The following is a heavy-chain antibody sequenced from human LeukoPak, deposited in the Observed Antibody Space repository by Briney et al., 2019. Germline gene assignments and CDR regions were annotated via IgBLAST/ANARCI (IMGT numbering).Heavy chain of an antibody. J-gene: IGHJ5*02. CDR1: GFSFSNST. V-gene: IGHV3-48*04. D-gene: IGHD7-27*01. CDR3: ARPWGS. Sequence: GGSLRLSCAASGFSFSNSTMTWVRRAPGKGLEWVSHIRSSTDSIDYVDSVKGRFTISRDNAKNSLYLQMNSLRAEDTAVYYCARPWGSWGQGTLVTVSS. CDR2: IRSSTDSI.